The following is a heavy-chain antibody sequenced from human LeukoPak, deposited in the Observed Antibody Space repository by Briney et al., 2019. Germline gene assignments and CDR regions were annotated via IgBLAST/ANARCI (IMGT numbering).Heavy chain of an antibody. CDR3: VRDRDATPDDVRDY. V-gene: IGHV1-18*01. J-gene: IGHJ4*02. CDR2: ISPFNGKT. CDR1: GYTFITSG. Sequence: ASVKVSCKASGYTFITSGITWVRQAPGHGLKWMGWISPFNGKTRFAEEFQDRLTMTTDTPTRTAYMVLRSLRSDDTAVYYCVRDRDATPDDVRDYWGQGTLVTVSS. D-gene: IGHD2-21*02.